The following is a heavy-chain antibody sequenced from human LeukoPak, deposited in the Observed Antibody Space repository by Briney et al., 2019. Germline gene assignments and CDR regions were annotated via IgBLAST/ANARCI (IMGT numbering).Heavy chain of an antibody. D-gene: IGHD3-9*01. Sequence: AGGSLRLSCAASGFTFSSYAMHWVRQAPGKGLEWVAVISYDGSNKYYADSVKGRFTISRDNSKNTLYLQMNSLRAEDTAVYYCARVDYDILTGYYYYYGMDVWGQGTTVTVSS. CDR2: ISYDGSNK. CDR1: GFTFSSYA. CDR3: ARVDYDILTGYYYYYGMDV. J-gene: IGHJ6*02. V-gene: IGHV3-30-3*01.